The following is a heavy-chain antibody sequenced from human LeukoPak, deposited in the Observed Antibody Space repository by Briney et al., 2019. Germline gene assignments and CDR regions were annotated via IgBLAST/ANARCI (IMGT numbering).Heavy chain of an antibody. D-gene: IGHD6-13*01. V-gene: IGHV4-38-2*02. Sequence: SETLSLTCTVSGYSISSDSFWGWIRQPPGKGLEWIGNIYHSGSTYYNPSLKRRVTISVDTSKNQFSLKLSSVTAADTAVYYCARLHISNWYIFDYWGQGTLVTVSS. CDR3: ARLHISNWYIFDY. CDR1: GYSISSDSF. J-gene: IGHJ4*02. CDR2: IYHSGST.